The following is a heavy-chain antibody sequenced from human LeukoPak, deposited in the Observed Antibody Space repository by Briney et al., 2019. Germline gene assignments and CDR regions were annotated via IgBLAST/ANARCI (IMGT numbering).Heavy chain of an antibody. V-gene: IGHV4-39*01. Sequence: PSETLSLTCTVSGGSISSSSYYWGWIRQPPGKGLEWIGSIYYSVSTYYNTSLKSRVTISLDTSNHQFSLKLSSVTAADTAVYYCARQWYRMATTKSRSQYNWFDPWGEGTLVTVSS. J-gene: IGHJ5*02. CDR3: ARQWYRMATTKSRSQYNWFDP. D-gene: IGHD5-24*01. CDR2: IYYSVST. CDR1: GGSISSSSYY.